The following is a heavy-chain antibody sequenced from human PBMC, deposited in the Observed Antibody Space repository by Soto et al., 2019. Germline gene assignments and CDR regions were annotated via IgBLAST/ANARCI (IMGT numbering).Heavy chain of an antibody. CDR1: GGTFSSYA. D-gene: IGHD6-6*01. J-gene: IGHJ6*02. Sequence: SVKVSCKASGGTFSSYAISWVRQAPGQGLEWMGGIIPIFGTANYAQKFKGRVTITADESTSTAYMELSSLRSEDTAVYYCARDEYSSSGDYYYGMDAWGQATTVTVSS. CDR3: ARDEYSSSGDYYYGMDA. CDR2: IIPIFGTA. V-gene: IGHV1-69*13.